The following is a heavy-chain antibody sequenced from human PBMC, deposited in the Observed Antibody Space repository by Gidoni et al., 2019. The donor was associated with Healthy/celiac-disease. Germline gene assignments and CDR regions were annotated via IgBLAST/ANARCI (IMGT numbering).Heavy chain of an antibody. Sequence: QVQLVECGGGVVQPGRSLRLSCAASGFTFSSYGMHWVRQAPGKGLEWVAVIWYDGSNKYYADSVKGRFTISRDNSKNTLYLQMNSLRAEDTAVYYCARDFSYCSSTSCYGGLVDYWGQGTLVTVSS. D-gene: IGHD2-2*01. V-gene: IGHV3-33*01. CDR2: IWYDGSNK. J-gene: IGHJ4*02. CDR3: ARDFSYCSSTSCYGGLVDY. CDR1: GFTFSSYG.